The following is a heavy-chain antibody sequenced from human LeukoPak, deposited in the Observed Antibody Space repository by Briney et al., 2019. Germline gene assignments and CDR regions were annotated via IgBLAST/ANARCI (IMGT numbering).Heavy chain of an antibody. CDR3: ARVKAVAGKGWFDP. CDR2: IYYSGST. CDR1: GGSISSCY. Sequence: SETLSLTCTVSGGSISSCYWSWIRQPPGKGLEWIGYIYYSGSTNYNPSLKSRVTISVDTSKNQFSLKLSSVTAADTAVYYCARVKAVAGKGWFDPWGQGTLVTVSS. D-gene: IGHD6-19*01. V-gene: IGHV4-59*01. J-gene: IGHJ5*02.